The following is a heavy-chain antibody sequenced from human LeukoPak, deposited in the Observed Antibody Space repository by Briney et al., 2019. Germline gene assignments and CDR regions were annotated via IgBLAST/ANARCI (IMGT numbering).Heavy chain of an antibody. Sequence: GGSLRLSRAASGFTFSSYEMNWVRQAPGKGLEWVSYISSSGSTIYYADSVKGRFTISRDNAKNSLYLQMNSLRAEDTAVYYCARANYYDSSGYDYWGQGTLVTVSS. CDR2: ISSSGSTI. CDR1: GFTFSSYE. CDR3: ARANYYDSSGYDY. J-gene: IGHJ4*02. D-gene: IGHD3-22*01. V-gene: IGHV3-48*03.